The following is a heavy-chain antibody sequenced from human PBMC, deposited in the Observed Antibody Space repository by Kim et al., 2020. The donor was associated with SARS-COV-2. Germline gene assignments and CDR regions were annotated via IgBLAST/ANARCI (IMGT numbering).Heavy chain of an antibody. CDR3: ARTYCSGGSCYSFSWSGFDY. D-gene: IGHD2-15*01. Sequence: SETLSLTCTVSGGSISSGDYYWSWIRQPPGKGLEWIGYIYYSGSTYYNPSLKSRVTISVDTSKNQFSLKLSSVTAADTAVYYCARTYCSGGSCYSFSWSGFDYWGQGTLVTVSS. V-gene: IGHV4-30-4*01. J-gene: IGHJ4*02. CDR1: GGSISSGDYY. CDR2: IYYSGST.